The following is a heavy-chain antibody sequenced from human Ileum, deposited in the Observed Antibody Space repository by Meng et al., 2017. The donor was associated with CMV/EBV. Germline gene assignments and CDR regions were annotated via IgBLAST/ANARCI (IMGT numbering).Heavy chain of an antibody. CDR2: IYHRGST. CDR3: TRGRVGDWGFDF. CDR1: GGSFRGLS. J-gene: IGHJ4*02. V-gene: IGHV4-34*02. Sequence: QVQHERWGSVLVKTSADQIRCRGGNGGSFRGLSWNWIRQPTGNGQEWIGDIYHRGSTNYSPSLQSRVTISIETSKKQFSLRLSSVTAADTAVYYCTRGRVGDWGFDFWGQGKLVTVSS. D-gene: IGHD1-26*01.